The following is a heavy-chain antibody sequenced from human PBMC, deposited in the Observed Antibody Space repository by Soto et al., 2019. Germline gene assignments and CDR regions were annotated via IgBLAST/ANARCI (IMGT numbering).Heavy chain of an antibody. CDR1: GYTFTGYY. Sequence: ASVKASCKASGYTFTGYYMHWVRQSPGQRLEWMGWINTNSSGTNYAQKLQGWTTMTRDTSISTAYMELSRLRSDDTAVYYCAVPRYCSSTRCYKNLSDYAFDIWGQGTMVTVSS. CDR2: INTNSSGT. J-gene: IGHJ3*02. D-gene: IGHD2-2*02. CDR3: AVPRYCSSTRCYKNLSDYAFDI. V-gene: IGHV1-2*04.